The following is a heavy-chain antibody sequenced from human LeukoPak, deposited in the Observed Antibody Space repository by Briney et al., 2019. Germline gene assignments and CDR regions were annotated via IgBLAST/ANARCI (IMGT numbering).Heavy chain of an antibody. Sequence: GASVKVSCKASGYTFTGYYMHWVRQAPGQGLERMGWINPNSGGTNYAQKFQGRVTMTRDTSISTAYMELSRLRSGDTAVYYCARPLTAAGTNYYYYGMDVWGQGTTVTVSS. J-gene: IGHJ6*02. CDR2: INPNSGGT. V-gene: IGHV1-2*02. D-gene: IGHD6-13*01. CDR3: ARPLTAAGTNYYYYGMDV. CDR1: GYTFTGYY.